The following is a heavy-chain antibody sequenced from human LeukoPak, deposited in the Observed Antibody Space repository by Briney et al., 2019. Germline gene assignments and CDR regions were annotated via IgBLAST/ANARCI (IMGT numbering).Heavy chain of an antibody. CDR2: IEGDGSEK. Sequence: GGSLRLSCEGSGFTFSSHWMSWVRQAPRKGLEWVANIEGDGSEKNYVDSVKGRFTISRDNAKNSLYLQMDSLSVDDTAVYYCARILTGYDAFDYWGQGTLVTVSS. CDR1: GFTFSSHW. J-gene: IGHJ4*02. V-gene: IGHV3-7*01. D-gene: IGHD3-9*01. CDR3: ARILTGYDAFDY.